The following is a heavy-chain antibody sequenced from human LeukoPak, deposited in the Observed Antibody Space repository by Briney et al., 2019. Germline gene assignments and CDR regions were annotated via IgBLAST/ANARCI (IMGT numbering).Heavy chain of an antibody. J-gene: IGHJ4*02. CDR2: INPNSGGT. CDR3: ARDGAYCSSTSCSPLNDY. CDR1: GYTFTGYY. D-gene: IGHD2-2*01. Sequence: ASVKVSCKASGYTFTGYYMHWVRQAPGQGLEWMGWINPNSGGTNYAQKFQGRVTMTRDTSISTAYMELSRPRSDDTAVYYCARDGAYCSSTSCSPLNDYWGQGTLVTVSS. V-gene: IGHV1-2*02.